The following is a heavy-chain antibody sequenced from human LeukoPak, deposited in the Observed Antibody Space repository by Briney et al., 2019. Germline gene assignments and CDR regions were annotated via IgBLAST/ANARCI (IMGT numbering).Heavy chain of an antibody. J-gene: IGHJ4*02. CDR2: IYGGGNS. V-gene: IGHV3-66*02. CDR3: ARELTVGATIDY. D-gene: IGHD1-26*01. CDR1: GFTFSTYY. Sequence: GSLRLSCAASGFTFSTYYMSWVRPAPGKGLEWVSGIYGGGNSYYAESVTGRFTISRDNSRNTLHLQMNSLRGEDTAVYYCARELTVGATIDYWGQGTLVTVSS.